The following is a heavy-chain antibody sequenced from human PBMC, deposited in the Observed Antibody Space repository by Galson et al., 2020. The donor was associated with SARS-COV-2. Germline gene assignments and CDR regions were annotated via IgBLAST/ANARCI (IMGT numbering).Heavy chain of an antibody. CDR3: ARAAALRYHLDY. CDR2: INSDGSST. Sequence: GGSLRLSCAASGFTFSSYWMHWVRQAPGKGRVWVPRINSDGSSTSYADSVKGRFTISRDNAKNTLYLQMNSLRAEDTAVYYCARAAALRYHLDYWGQGTLVTVSS. J-gene: IGHJ4*02. CDR1: GFTFSSYW. D-gene: IGHD3-9*01. V-gene: IGHV3-74*01.